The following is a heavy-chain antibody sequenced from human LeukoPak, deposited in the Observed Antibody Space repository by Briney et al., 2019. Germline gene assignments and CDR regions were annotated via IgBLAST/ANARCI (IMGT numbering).Heavy chain of an antibody. D-gene: IGHD6-13*01. CDR1: GFTFSSYG. CDR2: ISSSGSTI. J-gene: IGHJ4*02. Sequence: WGTLRLSCAASGFTFSSYGMSWVCQAPGKGLEWVSYISSSGSTIYYADSVKGRFTISRDNAKNSLYLQMNSLRAEDTAVYYCASIPAAAAGTSGQDYWGQGTLVTVSS. CDR3: ASIPAAAAGTSGQDY. V-gene: IGHV3-48*04.